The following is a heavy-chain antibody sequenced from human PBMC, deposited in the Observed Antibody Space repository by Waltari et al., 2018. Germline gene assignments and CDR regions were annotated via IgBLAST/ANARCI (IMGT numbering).Heavy chain of an antibody. CDR1: GYSISSGYY. D-gene: IGHD4-17*01. CDR3: ARDDTHGAFDY. CDR2: IYHSGST. J-gene: IGHJ4*02. V-gene: IGHV4-38-2*02. Sequence: QVQLQESGPGLVKPSETLSLTCTVSGYSISSGYYWGWIRQPPGKGLEWIGSIYHSGSTYYNPSLKSRVTISVDTSKNQFSLKLSSVTAADTAVYYCARDDTHGAFDYWGQGTLVTVSS.